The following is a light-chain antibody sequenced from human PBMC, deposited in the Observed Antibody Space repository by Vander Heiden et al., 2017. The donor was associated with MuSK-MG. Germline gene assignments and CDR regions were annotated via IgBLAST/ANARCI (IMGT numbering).Light chain of an antibody. V-gene: IGLV2-14*01. CDR3: SSYTSSRTRV. J-gene: IGLJ2*01. Sequence: QSALTHPASVSGSPGQSITIPCTGPPTAVGGYTYVSWYQQHPGTAPKLMCYDVSNRPSGVANRFAGSKSGTTASLTISGLQAEDEAYYYCSSYTSSRTRVFGGGTKLTDL. CDR1: PTAVGGYTY. CDR2: DVS.